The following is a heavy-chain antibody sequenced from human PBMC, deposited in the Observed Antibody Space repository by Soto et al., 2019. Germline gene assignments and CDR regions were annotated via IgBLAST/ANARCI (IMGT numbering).Heavy chain of an antibody. Sequence: QLQLQESGPGLVKPSETLSLTCTVSVDSLSSSSYYWGWIRQPPGKGLQWIGRIAYSGSIYYNPSCKSRVTISVDTSKSQFSMKLSTMIAADTAVYYCARSTVTRYSDYWGQGTLVTVSS. CDR3: ARSTVTRYSDY. D-gene: IGHD4-17*01. J-gene: IGHJ4*02. CDR1: VDSLSSSSYY. V-gene: IGHV4-39*01. CDR2: IAYSGSI.